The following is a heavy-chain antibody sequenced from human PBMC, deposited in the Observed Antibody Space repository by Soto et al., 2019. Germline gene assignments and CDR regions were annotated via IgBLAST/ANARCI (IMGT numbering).Heavy chain of an antibody. CDR1: GKTFTSNG. V-gene: IGHV1-18*01. Sequence: ASVKVTCKDSGKTFTSNGSSWVRQAPGQGLEWMGWISAYNGNTSYAQKLQGRVTMTTDTSTSTAYMELRSLRSDDTAVYYCARAPIVGAPDDAFDIWGQGTMVTVS. CDR2: ISAYNGNT. CDR3: ARAPIVGAPDDAFDI. J-gene: IGHJ3*02. D-gene: IGHD1-26*01.